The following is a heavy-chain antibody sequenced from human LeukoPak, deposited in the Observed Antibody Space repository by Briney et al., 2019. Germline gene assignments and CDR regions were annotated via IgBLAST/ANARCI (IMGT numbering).Heavy chain of an antibody. CDR3: ARDIGGSYYFHY. CDR1: GGSISSSY. D-gene: IGHD1-26*01. V-gene: IGHV4-59*01. CDR2: IDYSGGT. Sequence: PSETLSLTCTVSGGSISSSYWSWIRQPPGKGLEWIGYIDYSGGTNYSPSLKSRVTISVDTSTSKNQFSLKLSSVTAADTAVYYYARDIGGSYYFHYWGQGTLVTVSS. J-gene: IGHJ4*02.